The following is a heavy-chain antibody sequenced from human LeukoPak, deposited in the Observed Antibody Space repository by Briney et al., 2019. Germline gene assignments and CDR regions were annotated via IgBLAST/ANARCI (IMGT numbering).Heavy chain of an antibody. CDR2: ISSSSSTI. V-gene: IGHV3-48*01. CDR3: ARGSDGRYCSGGSCLKY. D-gene: IGHD2-15*01. CDR1: GFTFSNYC. J-gene: IGHJ4*02. Sequence: GGSLRLSCAASGFTFSNYCMNWVRQAPGKGLEWVSYISSSSSTIYYADSVKGRFTISRDNAKNSLYLQMNSLRAEDTAVYYCARGSDGRYCSGGSCLKYWGQGTLVTVSS.